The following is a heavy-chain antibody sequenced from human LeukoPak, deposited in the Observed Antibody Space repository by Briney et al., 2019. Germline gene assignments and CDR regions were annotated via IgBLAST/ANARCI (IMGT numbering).Heavy chain of an antibody. CDR2: IYSGGST. D-gene: IGHD3-22*01. J-gene: IGHJ4*02. CDR1: GFTVSSNY. Sequence: GGSLRLSCAASGFTVSSNYMSWVRQAPGKGLEWVSVIYSGGSTYYADSVKGRFTISRDNSKNTLYLQMNSLGAEDTAVYYCARDSSGQYYFDYWGQGTLVTVSS. CDR3: ARDSSGQYYFDY. V-gene: IGHV3-53*01.